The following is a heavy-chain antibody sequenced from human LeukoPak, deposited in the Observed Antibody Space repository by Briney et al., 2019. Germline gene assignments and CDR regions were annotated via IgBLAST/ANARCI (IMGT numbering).Heavy chain of an antibody. CDR3: TTDPNDSLTAYYDYWFDP. CDR1: GFTFSNAW. D-gene: IGHD3-9*01. J-gene: IGHJ5*02. CDR2: IKSKTDGGTT. V-gene: IGHV3-15*01. Sequence: GGSLRLSCTVSGFTFSNAWMTWVRQAPGKGLEWVGRIKSKTDGGTTDYAAPVKGRFTISRDDSKKTLYLQMNSLKLEDTGVYYCTTDPNDSLTAYYDYWFDPWGQGTLVTVSS.